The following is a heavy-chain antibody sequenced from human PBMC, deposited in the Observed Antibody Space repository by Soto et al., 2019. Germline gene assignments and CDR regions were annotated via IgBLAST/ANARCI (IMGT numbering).Heavy chain of an antibody. D-gene: IGHD3-22*01. J-gene: IGHJ4*02. CDR3: ATGPLRYYYDSSGYLAY. V-gene: IGHV1-24*01. CDR1: GYTLTELS. Sequence: ASVKVSCKVSGYTLTELSMHWVRQAPGKGLEWMGGFDPEDGETIYAQKFQGRVTMTEDTSTDTAYMKLSSLRSEDTAVYYCATGPLRYYYDSSGYLAYWGQGTLVTVSS. CDR2: FDPEDGET.